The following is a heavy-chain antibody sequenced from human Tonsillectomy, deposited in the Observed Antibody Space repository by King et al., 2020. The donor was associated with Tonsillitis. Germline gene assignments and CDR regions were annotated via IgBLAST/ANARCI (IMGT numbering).Heavy chain of an antibody. CDR3: SRTSDMVVVVDASLAAFDI. CDR2: INPNSGAT. V-gene: IGHV1-2*02. D-gene: IGHD2-15*01. J-gene: IGHJ3*02. CDR1: GYTFTGYY. Sequence: VQLVESGAEVKKPGASVKVSCKASGYTFTGYYMHWVRQAPGQGLEWMGWINPNSGATHYAQKFQGRVTMTRDTYISTAYMELSSLRSDDTAVYYCSRTSDMVVVVDASLAAFDIWGQGTKVTASS.